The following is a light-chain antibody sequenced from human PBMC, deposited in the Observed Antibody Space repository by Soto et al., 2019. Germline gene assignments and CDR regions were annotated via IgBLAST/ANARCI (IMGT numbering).Light chain of an antibody. J-gene: IGKJ5*01. CDR1: QSISSY. Sequence: DIQMTQSPSSLSASVGDRVTTTCRASQSISSYLNWYQQKPGKAPKLLIYAACSLQSGVPSRFSGSGSGTDFTLTISSLQPEDFATYYCQQSYSTPRTFGQGTRLEI. CDR3: QQSYSTPRT. V-gene: IGKV1-39*01. CDR2: AAC.